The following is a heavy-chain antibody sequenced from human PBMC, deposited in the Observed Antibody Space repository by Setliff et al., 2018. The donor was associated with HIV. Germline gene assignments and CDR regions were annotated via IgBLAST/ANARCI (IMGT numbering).Heavy chain of an antibody. V-gene: IGHV4-4*07. Sequence: SETLSLTCKVSGGSISSYYWSWIRQPAGKGLEWIGHIYTSGSTKYNPSLKSRVTISVDTSKNQFSLKLSSVTAADTAVYYCARGGREYGVNYYYYYMDVWGKGTTVTVSS. CDR2: IYTSGST. CDR1: GGSISSYY. J-gene: IGHJ6*03. CDR3: ARGGREYGVNYYYYYMDV. D-gene: IGHD3-10*01.